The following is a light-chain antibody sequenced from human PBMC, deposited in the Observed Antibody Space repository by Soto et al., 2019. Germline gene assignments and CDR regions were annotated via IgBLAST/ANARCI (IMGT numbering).Light chain of an antibody. CDR3: QQLNTFPVT. V-gene: IGKV1-9*01. Sequence: DIQLTQSPSFLSASVGDRVTITCRASQGISSYLAWYQQTPGKAPKLLIYASSTLQSGVPSRFSGSGSGTEFTLTISSLKPEDFATYYCQQLNTFPVTFGQGTRLDI. J-gene: IGKJ5*01. CDR1: QGISSY. CDR2: ASS.